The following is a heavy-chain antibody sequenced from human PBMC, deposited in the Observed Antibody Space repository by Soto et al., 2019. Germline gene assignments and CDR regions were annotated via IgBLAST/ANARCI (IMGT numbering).Heavy chain of an antibody. Sequence: QVQLVQSGAEVKKPGASVKVSCKASGYTFTGYYMHWVRQAPGQGLEWMGWINPNSGGTNYAQKFQGWVTMTRDTSSSTAYMGQSRLRSDDTAVDYCARGEGGPRWGSIDYWGQGTLVTVSS. CDR2: INPNSGGT. V-gene: IGHV1-2*04. CDR1: GYTFTGYY. CDR3: ARGEGGPRWGSIDY. D-gene: IGHD2-21*01. J-gene: IGHJ4*02.